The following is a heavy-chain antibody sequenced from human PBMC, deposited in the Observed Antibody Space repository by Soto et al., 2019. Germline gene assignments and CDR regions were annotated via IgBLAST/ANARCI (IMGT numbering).Heavy chain of an antibody. V-gene: IGHV3-23*01. CDR1: GFTFSSYA. CDR3: AKSPPSSITMVRGVPSYYYYGMDV. CDR2: ISGSGGST. Sequence: GGSLRLSCAASGFTFSSYAMSWVRQAPGKGLEWVSAISGSGGSTYYADSVKGRFTISRDNSKNTLYLQMNSLRAEDTAVYYCAKSPPSSITMVRGVPSYYYYGMDVWGQGTTVTVSS. D-gene: IGHD3-10*01. J-gene: IGHJ6*02.